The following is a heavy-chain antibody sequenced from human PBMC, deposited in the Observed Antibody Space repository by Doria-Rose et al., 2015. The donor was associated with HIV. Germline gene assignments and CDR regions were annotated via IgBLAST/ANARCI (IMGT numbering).Heavy chain of an antibody. V-gene: IGHV4-34*01. D-gene: IGHD3-10*01. CDR3: ARVSDNYITSPFDY. CDR1: GGSFRDHY. J-gene: IGHJ4*02. CDR2: INDTGSA. Sequence: PETLSLPCAVYGGSFRDHYWRWIRQPPGKGLEWIGEINDTGSANYNPSLKSRVTISVDTSKNQFSLKVSSVTAADPAVYYCARVSDNYITSPFDYWGQGKLVTVSS.